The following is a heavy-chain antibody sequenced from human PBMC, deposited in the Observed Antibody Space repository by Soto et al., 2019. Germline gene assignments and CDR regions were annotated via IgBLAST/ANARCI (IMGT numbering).Heavy chain of an antibody. D-gene: IGHD6-19*01. Sequence: QVQLVESGGGVVQPGRSLRLSCAASGFTFSTFGMHWVRQAPGKGLEWVAVISYDGNNQYYADSVKGRFTISRDNSKNXLYLQMYSLRAEDTAVYYCTMPTSYPSGWFGVFAYWGQGTLVTVSS. V-gene: IGHV3-30*03. J-gene: IGHJ4*02. CDR1: GFTFSTFG. CDR2: ISYDGNNQ. CDR3: TMPTSYPSGWFGVFAY.